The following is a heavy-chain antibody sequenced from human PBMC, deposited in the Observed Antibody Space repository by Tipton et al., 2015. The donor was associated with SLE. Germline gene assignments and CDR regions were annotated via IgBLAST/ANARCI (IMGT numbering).Heavy chain of an antibody. CDR3: SSSRV. CDR1: GGSISSSSYY. J-gene: IGHJ4*02. CDR2: INHSGST. D-gene: IGHD6-6*01. V-gene: IGHV4-39*07. Sequence: TLSLTCTVSGGSISSSSYYWGWIRQPPGKGLEWIGEINHSGSTNYNPSLKSRVTISVDTSKNQFSLKLSSVTAADTAVYYCSSSRVWGQGTLVTVSS.